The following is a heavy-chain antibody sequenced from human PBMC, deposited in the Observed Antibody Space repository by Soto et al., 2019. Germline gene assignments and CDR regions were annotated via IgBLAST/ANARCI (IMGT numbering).Heavy chain of an antibody. CDR2: INPNSGGT. CDR1: GYTFTGYY. Sequence: ASVKVSCKASGYTFTGYYMHWVRQAPGQGLEWMGWINPNSGGTNYAQKFQGWVTMTRDTSISTAYMELSRLRSDDTAVYYCARSQAGLGRFGELRAFDIWGQGTMVTVSS. CDR3: ARSQAGLGRFGELRAFDI. J-gene: IGHJ3*02. V-gene: IGHV1-2*04. D-gene: IGHD3-10*01.